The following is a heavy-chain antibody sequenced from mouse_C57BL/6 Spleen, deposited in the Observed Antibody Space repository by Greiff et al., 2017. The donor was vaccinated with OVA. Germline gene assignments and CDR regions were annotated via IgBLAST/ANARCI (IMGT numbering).Heavy chain of an antibody. CDR1: GFTFSSYA. Sequence: EVQRVESGEGLVKPGGSLKLSCAASGFTFSSYAMSWVRQTPEKRLEWVADISSGGDYIYYADTVKGRFTISRDNARNTLYLQMSSLTSDDTAMYYCTRASLPHCFAYWGQGTTLTVSS. D-gene: IGHD5-5*01. CDR3: TRASLPHCFAY. J-gene: IGHJ2*01. V-gene: IGHV5-9-1*02. CDR2: ISSGGDYI.